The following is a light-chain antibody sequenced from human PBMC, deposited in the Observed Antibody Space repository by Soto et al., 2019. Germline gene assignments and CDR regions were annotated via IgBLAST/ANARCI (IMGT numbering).Light chain of an antibody. Sequence: EIVMTQSPATLSVSPGETATLSCRASQSVSYNLALYQQKPGQGPRLLIYGAFTRATGIPARFSGSGSGTEITLTISSLQSEDFAVYYCQQYKNWPPLTFGGGTKVEIK. CDR1: QSVSYN. J-gene: IGKJ4*01. CDR3: QQYKNWPPLT. CDR2: GAF. V-gene: IGKV3-15*01.